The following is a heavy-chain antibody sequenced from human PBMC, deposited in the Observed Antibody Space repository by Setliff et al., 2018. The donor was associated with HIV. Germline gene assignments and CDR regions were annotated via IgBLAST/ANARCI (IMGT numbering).Heavy chain of an antibody. D-gene: IGHD5-12*01. CDR1: GYTFNNYG. CDR2: INTHSGYT. CDR3: ARGKTWLRFLDY. Sequence: ASVKVSCKASGYTFNNYGISWVRQAPGQGLEWMGWINTHSGYTNYAQNAQGRVTVTMDTSTGTAYMELRSLKSDDTAVYYCARGKTWLRFLDYWGQGTLVTLSS. J-gene: IGHJ4*02. V-gene: IGHV1-18*01.